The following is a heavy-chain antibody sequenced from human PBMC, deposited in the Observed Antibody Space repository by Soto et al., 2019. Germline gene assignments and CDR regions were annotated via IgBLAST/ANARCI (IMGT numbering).Heavy chain of an antibody. CDR2: IYSSGVT. CDR1: GCSISTGGYY. D-gene: IGHD2-8*01. J-gene: IGHJ4*02. CDR3: ATKPNGLYYFDY. V-gene: IGHV4-31*03. Sequence: TLSLTCTVSGCSISTGGYYWSWIRQHPGKGLEWIGYIYSSGVTYYDPSLKSRVTMSVDMSRNQFSLRLSSVTAADTALYYCATKPNGLYYFDYWGQGALVTVSS.